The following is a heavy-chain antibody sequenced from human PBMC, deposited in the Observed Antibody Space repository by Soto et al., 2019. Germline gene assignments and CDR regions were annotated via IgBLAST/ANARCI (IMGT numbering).Heavy chain of an antibody. Sequence: GGSLRLSCAASGFTFSVYEMNWVRQAPGKGLEWVSYISSSATTIYYADSVRGRFTISRDNARNSLYLQMNSLRAEDTAVYYCARAFKLSGGFSWGEFDYWDQETPVTVSS. D-gene: IGHD2-15*01. CDR2: ISSSATTI. V-gene: IGHV3-48*03. CDR3: ARAFKLSGGFSWGEFDY. J-gene: IGHJ4*02. CDR1: GFTFSVYE.